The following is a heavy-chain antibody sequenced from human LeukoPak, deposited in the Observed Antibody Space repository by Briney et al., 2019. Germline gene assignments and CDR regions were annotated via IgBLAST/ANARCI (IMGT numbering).Heavy chain of an antibody. CDR2: ISGSDGST. D-gene: IGHD1-1*01. J-gene: IGHJ4*02. Sequence: GGSLRLSCAASGFTFSSYVMSWVRQAPGKGLEWVSGISGSDGSTYYADSVKGRFTISRDNSKNTLYLQMNSLRAEDTAIYYCGKVWNRGFDYWGQGTLVTVSS. CDR1: GFTFSSYV. V-gene: IGHV3-23*01. CDR3: GKVWNRGFDY.